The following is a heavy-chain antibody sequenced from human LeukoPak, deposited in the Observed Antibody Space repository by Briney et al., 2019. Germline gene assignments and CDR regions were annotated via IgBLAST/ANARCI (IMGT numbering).Heavy chain of an antibody. J-gene: IGHJ6*03. Sequence: SQTLSLTCAISGDSVSSNSAAWNWFRQSPSRGLEWLGRTYYRSKSYNDYSVSVKSRITINPDTSKNQFSLQLNSVTPEDTAVYYCARGARGGYDFRYYYYYMNVWAKGPRSPSP. CDR2: TYYRSKSYN. V-gene: IGHV6-1*01. CDR3: ARGARGGYDFRYYYYYMNV. CDR1: GDSVSSNSAA. D-gene: IGHD5-12*01.